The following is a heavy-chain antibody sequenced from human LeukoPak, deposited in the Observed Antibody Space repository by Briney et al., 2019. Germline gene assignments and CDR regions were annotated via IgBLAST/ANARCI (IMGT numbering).Heavy chain of an antibody. CDR2: INHSGST. J-gene: IGHJ5*02. CDR3: ARGAYFWSGYSQYNWFDP. CDR1: GGSFSGYY. Sequence: KPSETLSLTCAVYGGSFSGYYWSWIRQPPGKGLEWIGEINHSGSTNYNPSLKSRVTISVDTSKNQFSLKLSSMTAADTAVYYCARGAYFWSGYSQYNWFDPWGQGTLVTVSS. V-gene: IGHV4-34*01. D-gene: IGHD3-3*01.